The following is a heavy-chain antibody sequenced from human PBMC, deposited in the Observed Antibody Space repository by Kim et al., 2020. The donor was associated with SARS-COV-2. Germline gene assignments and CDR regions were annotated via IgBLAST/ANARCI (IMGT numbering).Heavy chain of an antibody. V-gene: IGHV3-30*04. Sequence: GGSLRLSCAASGFTFSSYAMHWVRQAPGKGLEWVAVISYDGSNKYYVDSVKGRFTISRDNSKNTLYLQMNSLRAEDTAVYYCARARFLEWFGSLGYGMD. CDR3: ARARFLEWFGSLGYGMD. J-gene: IGHJ6*01. CDR2: ISYDGSNK. D-gene: IGHD3-3*01. CDR1: GFTFSSYA.